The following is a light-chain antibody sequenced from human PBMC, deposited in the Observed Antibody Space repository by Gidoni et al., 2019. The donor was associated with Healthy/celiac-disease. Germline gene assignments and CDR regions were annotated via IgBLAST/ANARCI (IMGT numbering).Light chain of an antibody. CDR2: KDS. J-gene: IGLJ3*02. CDR1: ALPKQY. CDR3: QSADSSGTPWV. V-gene: IGLV3-25*03. Sequence: SYELTQPPSVSVSPGQTARITCSGDALPKQYAYWYQQKPGQAPVLVICKDSERPSGIPERFSGSSSGTTVTLTISGVQAEDEADYYCQSADSSGTPWVFGGGTKLTVL.